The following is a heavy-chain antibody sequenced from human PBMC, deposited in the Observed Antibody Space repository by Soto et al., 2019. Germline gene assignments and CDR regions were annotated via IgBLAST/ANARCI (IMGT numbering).Heavy chain of an antibody. CDR3: ARKPYSHYYGMDV. Sequence: GASVKVSCKASGYIFSDYGINWVRLAPGQGLAWMGWIIPYNDNTKYAENFQGRVTLTTDTSTNTVYMELRSLTPDDTGVYFCARKPYSHYYGMDVWGQGTSVTVSS. CDR2: IIPYNDNT. CDR1: GYIFSDYG. V-gene: IGHV1-18*01. J-gene: IGHJ6*02. D-gene: IGHD2-21*01.